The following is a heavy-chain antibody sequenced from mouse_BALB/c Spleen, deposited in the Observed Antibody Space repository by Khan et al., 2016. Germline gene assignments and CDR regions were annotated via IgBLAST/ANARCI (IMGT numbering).Heavy chain of an antibody. J-gene: IGHJ2*01. Sequence: VQLQQSGAELVRSGASVKLSCTASAFNIKAYYIHWVKQRPEQGLELIGWIDPGSGDTAYVPTFQGQATVTADTSSTTAYLQLSSLTSEDSAVYYCNAIYYGNYIYFDYWGQGTTLTVSS. D-gene: IGHD2-1*01. CDR1: AFNIKAYY. V-gene: IGHV14-4*02. CDR2: IDPGSGDT. CDR3: NAIYYGNYIYFDY.